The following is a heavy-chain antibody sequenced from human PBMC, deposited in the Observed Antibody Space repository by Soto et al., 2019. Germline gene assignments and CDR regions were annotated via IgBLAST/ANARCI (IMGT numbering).Heavy chain of an antibody. CDR2: VHISGHS. CDR1: GGSVRAPDW. D-gene: IGHD1-1*01. V-gene: IGHV4-4*02. Sequence: QVHLQESGPGLVAPSVTLSLTCTLSGGSVRAPDWWNWIRQSPDKGLEWIAEVHISGHSNYNPSLRSRVSVSIDSSKNQFYLNLNSVTAADTAIYYCARVRQGCSANNCYFDPWGQGTQVTISS. CDR3: ARVRQGCSANNCYFDP. J-gene: IGHJ5*01.